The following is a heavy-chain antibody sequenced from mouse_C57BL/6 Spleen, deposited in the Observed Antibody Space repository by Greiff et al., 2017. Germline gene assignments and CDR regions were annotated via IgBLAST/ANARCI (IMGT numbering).Heavy chain of an antibody. D-gene: IGHD4-1*01. CDR2: IHPSDSDT. CDR3: AISYWEVLAY. CDR1: GYTFTSYW. Sequence: QVQLKQPGAELVKPGASVKVSCKASGYTFTSYWMHWVKQRPGQGLEWIGRIHPSDSDTNYNQKFKGKATLTVDKSSRTAYMQLSSLTSEDSAVYYCAISYWEVLAYWGQGTLVTVSA. J-gene: IGHJ3*01. V-gene: IGHV1-74*01.